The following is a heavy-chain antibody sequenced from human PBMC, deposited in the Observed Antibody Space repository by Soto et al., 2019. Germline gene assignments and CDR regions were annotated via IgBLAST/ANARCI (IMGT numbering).Heavy chain of an antibody. D-gene: IGHD2-2*01. J-gene: IGHJ4*02. CDR3: ASRKREEICSSGNCYFTY. V-gene: IGHV4-39*01. CDR1: GGSISPSNYY. Sequence: ASETLSLTCTGSGGSISPSNYYWSWIRQSPGKGLEWIGSVFYSGSSYYNPSLKSRVTISVDASRNQFSLRVNSVTAADTAVYYCASRKREEICSSGNCYFTYWGQGTLVTVSS. CDR2: VFYSGSS.